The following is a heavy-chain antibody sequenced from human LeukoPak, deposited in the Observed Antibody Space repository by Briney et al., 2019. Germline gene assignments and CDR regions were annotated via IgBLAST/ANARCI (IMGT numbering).Heavy chain of an antibody. CDR1: GSTFSSYA. J-gene: IGHJ3*02. CDR3: ARENFMATSGTAFDI. D-gene: IGHD1-1*01. CDR2: VSSSSTNK. Sequence: GGSLRLSCAASGSTFSSYAMNWVRQAPGKGLEWVSSVSSSSTNKFYADSVKGRFTISRDDAKNSLYLQMNSLRVEDTAVYYCARENFMATSGTAFDIWGQGTMVSVSS. V-gene: IGHV3-21*01.